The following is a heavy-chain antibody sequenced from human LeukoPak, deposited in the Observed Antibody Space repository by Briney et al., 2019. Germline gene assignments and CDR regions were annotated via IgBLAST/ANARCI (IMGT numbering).Heavy chain of an antibody. CDR2: ISGSGGST. Sequence: GGSLRLSCAASGFTFSSYAMSWVRQAPGKGLEWVSAISGSGGSTYYADSVKGRFTISRENSKNTVYLQMNSLRAEDTAIYYCAKNGDRGAYCTGGTCYPYFYYYMDVWGKGTTVTI. J-gene: IGHJ6*03. CDR1: GFTFSSYA. CDR3: AKNGDRGAYCTGGTCYPYFYYYMDV. V-gene: IGHV3-23*01. D-gene: IGHD2-15*01.